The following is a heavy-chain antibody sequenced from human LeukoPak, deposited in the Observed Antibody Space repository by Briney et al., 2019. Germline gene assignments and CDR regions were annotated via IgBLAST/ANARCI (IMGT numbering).Heavy chain of an antibody. CDR3: ARVLVKTRGNYFHDDY. Sequence: GASVNVSCKASGYTFTSYGISWARQAPGQGLEWMGWISAYDDKRNSVQRFQDRITMTTDTSTSTSYLGLRNLRSDDTAVYYCARVLVKTRGNYFHDDYWGQGTLVTVSS. CDR1: GYTFTSYG. V-gene: IGHV1-18*01. J-gene: IGHJ4*02. D-gene: IGHD2/OR15-2a*01. CDR2: ISAYDDKR.